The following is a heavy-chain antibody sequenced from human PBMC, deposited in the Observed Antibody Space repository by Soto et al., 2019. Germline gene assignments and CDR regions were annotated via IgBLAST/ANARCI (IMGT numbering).Heavy chain of an antibody. CDR2: VFSSVSA. V-gene: IGHV4-4*07. CDR3: ARDGMTTGDT. CDR1: GVSVRSYT. J-gene: IGHJ4*02. Sequence: SETLSLTCIVSGVSVRSYTWSWVRQPANKGLEWIGRVFSSVSATYNPSLKSRVSISMDTPENRISLKLDSVTAADAGVYFCARDGMTTGDTWGPGTLVTVSS. D-gene: IGHD2-21*02.